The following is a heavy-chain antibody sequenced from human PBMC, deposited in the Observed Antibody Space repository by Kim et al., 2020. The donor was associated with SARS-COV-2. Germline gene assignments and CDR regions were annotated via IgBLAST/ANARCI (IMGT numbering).Heavy chain of an antibody. J-gene: IGHJ4*02. D-gene: IGHD4-4*01. CDR1: GASITSGSYY. CDR2: MYFSGST. CDR3: ASPYSTSTVIDY. Sequence: SETLSLTCSVSGASITSGSYYWAWIRQTPGKGLEWIGSMYFSGSTYYSPSLESRATISIDSSKNHFSLRLETVTAEDTSIYFCASPYSTSTVIDYWGQGILVTVSS. V-gene: IGHV4-39*02.